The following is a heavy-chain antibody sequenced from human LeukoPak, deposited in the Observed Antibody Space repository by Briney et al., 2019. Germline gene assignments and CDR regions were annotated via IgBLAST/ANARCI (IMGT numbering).Heavy chain of an antibody. CDR1: GFTFSGSA. Sequence: GGSLRLSCAASGFTFSGSAMHWVRQAPGKGLEWVAIIKQDGTETFYVDSVKGRFTISRDNVKNSLYLQMNSLRIEDAAVYYCMGGRGWLPENWGQGTLVTVSS. CDR2: IKQDGTET. V-gene: IGHV3-7*01. D-gene: IGHD3-22*01. CDR3: MGGRGWLPEN. J-gene: IGHJ4*02.